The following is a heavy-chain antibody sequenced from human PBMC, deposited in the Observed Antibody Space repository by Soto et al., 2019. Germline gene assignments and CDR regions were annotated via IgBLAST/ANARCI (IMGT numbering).Heavy chain of an antibody. CDR3: ASGGHVVVVTAALDY. J-gene: IGHJ4*02. D-gene: IGHD2-21*02. CDR2: VNPSVGHT. CDR1: GDTFTDYY. V-gene: IGHV1-46*01. Sequence: QVQLVQSGAEVKKPGASVKVSCKASGDTFTDYYIHWVRQAPGQGLEWMGTVNPSVGHTTYAQHCLGRMTMTRDTSTSTLYIELTSLTSEDTAIYYCASGGHVVVVTAALDYWGQGTLVTVSS.